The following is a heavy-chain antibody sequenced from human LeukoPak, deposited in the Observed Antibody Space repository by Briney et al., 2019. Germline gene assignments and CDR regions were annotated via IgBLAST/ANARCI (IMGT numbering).Heavy chain of an antibody. V-gene: IGHV3-7*01. J-gene: IGHJ4*02. CDR3: ARGDWNYDPYFDY. CDR1: GFTFSSYW. Sequence: PGGSLRLSCAASGFTFSSYWMSWVRQAPGKGLEWVANIKQDGSEKYYVDSVKGRFTISRDNAKNSLYLQMNSLRAEDTAVYYCARGDWNYDPYFDYWGQGTLVTVSS. CDR2: IKQDGSEK. D-gene: IGHD1-7*01.